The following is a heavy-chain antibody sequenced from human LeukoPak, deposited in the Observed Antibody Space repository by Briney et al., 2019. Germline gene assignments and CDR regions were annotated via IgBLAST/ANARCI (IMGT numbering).Heavy chain of an antibody. D-gene: IGHD5-12*01. V-gene: IGHV3-30-3*01. J-gene: IGHJ3*02. Sequence: PGRSLRLSCAASGFTFITCAMHWVRQAPGKGLEWVAVISYHGSNKDYADSVKGRFTISRDNSKNTLYLEMNSLRAEDTAVYYCATQGVVRYSGYDYMNDDAFDIWGQGTMVTVSS. CDR1: GFTFITCA. CDR2: ISYHGSNK. CDR3: ATQGVVRYSGYDYMNDDAFDI.